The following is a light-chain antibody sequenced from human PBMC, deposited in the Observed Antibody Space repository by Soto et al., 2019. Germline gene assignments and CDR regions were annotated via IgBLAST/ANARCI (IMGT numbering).Light chain of an antibody. CDR3: QQRSIWPRT. CDR2: DAS. Sequence: IVFTQSPATLSLSPGERATLSCRASQSVSSYLAWYQQKPVQAPRLLIYDASNRATGIPARFSGSGSGTDFTLTISSLEPEDFAVYYCQQRSIWPRTFGQGTKVDIK. V-gene: IGKV3-11*01. CDR1: QSVSSY. J-gene: IGKJ1*01.